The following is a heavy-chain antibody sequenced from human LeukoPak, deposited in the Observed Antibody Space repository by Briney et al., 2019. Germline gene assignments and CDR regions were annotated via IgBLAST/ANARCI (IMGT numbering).Heavy chain of an antibody. CDR2: TYYRSKWYY. CDR1: GDSVSSNSGA. J-gene: IGHJ4*02. CDR3: AREGWNDGGDY. Sequence: PSQTLSLTCAISGDSVSSNSGAWHWIRQSPSRGLEWLGRTYYRSKWYYEYAVSVKSRITINPDTSRNQSSPQLNSVTPDDTAVDYCAREGWNDGGDYWGQGTLVTVSS. V-gene: IGHV6-1*01. D-gene: IGHD1-1*01.